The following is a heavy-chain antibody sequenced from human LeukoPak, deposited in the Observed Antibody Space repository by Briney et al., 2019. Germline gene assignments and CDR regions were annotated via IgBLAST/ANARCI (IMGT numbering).Heavy chain of an antibody. CDR3: ATNAARPWGIFDY. CDR2: IYYSGST. CDR1: GGSMSGFY. Sequence: PSETLSLTCTVSGGSMSGFYWSWIRQPPGKGLEWIGCIYYSGSTNYNPSLQSRVTILVDTSKNQYSLNLSSVTAADTAVYYCATNAARPWGIFDYWGQGTLVTVSS. V-gene: IGHV4-59*01. D-gene: IGHD6-6*01. J-gene: IGHJ4*02.